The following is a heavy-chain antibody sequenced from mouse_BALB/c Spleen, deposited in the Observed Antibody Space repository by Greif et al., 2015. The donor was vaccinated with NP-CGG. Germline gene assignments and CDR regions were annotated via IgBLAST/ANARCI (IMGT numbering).Heavy chain of an antibody. Sequence: EVQLVESGGGLVKLGGSLKLSCAASGFTFSSYYMSWVRQTPEKRLELVAAINSNGGSTYYPDTVKGRFTISRDNAKNTLFLQKSSLKAEDSALYDCAKGGTTVFDDWGQGTSLTGSS. V-gene: IGHV5-6-2*01. CDR1: GFTFSSYY. CDR3: AKGGTTVFDD. D-gene: IGHD1-1*01. J-gene: IGHJ2*02. CDR2: INSNGGST.